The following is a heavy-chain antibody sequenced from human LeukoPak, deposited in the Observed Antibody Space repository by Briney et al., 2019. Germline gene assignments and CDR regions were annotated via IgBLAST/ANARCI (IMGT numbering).Heavy chain of an antibody. V-gene: IGHV4-39*01. J-gene: IGHJ5*02. CDR2: INHSGST. CDR3: ARQSRNWFDP. Sequence: SETLSLTCNVSSGSISSKKYYWSWIRQPPGKGLEWIGEINHSGSTNYNPSLKSRVTISVDTSKNQFSLKLSSVTAADTAVYYCARQSRNWFDPWGQGTLVTVSS. D-gene: IGHD6-13*01. CDR1: SGSISSKKYY.